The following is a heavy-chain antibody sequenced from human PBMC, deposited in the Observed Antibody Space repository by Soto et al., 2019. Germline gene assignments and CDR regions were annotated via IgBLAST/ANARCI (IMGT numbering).Heavy chain of an antibody. V-gene: IGHV3-15*07. J-gene: IGHJ4*02. Sequence: EVHLVESGGGLVKPGGSLRLSCAASVFSFNTAWMNWVRQAPGVGLEWVGLIKGSRSGGTRDYAAPVKDRFTISRDDSKNILYLQMNSLRIEDTAVYYCVTDADIIVGLNGLGFWGQGTLVTVSS. CDR1: VFSFNTAW. CDR3: VTDADIIVGLNGLGF. CDR2: IKGSRSGGTR. D-gene: IGHD1-26*01.